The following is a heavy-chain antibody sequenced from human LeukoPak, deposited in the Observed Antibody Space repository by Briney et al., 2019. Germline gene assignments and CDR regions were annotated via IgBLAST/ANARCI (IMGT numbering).Heavy chain of an antibody. J-gene: IGHJ4*02. CDR1: GGSVSSGTYY. Sequence: SETLSLICTVSGGSVSSGTYYWSWIRQPPGKGLEWIGYIYYSGSTNYNPSLKSRVTISVDTSKNQFSLKLSSVAAADTAVYYCARGRGFWSGSRHDYWGQGTLVTVSS. D-gene: IGHD3-3*01. V-gene: IGHV4-61*01. CDR2: IYYSGST. CDR3: ARGRGFWSGSRHDY.